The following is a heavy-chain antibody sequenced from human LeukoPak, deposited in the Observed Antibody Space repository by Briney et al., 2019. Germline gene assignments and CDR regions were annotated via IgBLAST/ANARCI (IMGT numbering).Heavy chain of an antibody. CDR3: ARGLLVGHPYYCAMDV. V-gene: IGHV6-1*01. CDR2: TNFRSKWYN. D-gene: IGHD2-8*02. CDR1: GDSVSSNSAT. Sequence: SQSLSLTCAISGDSVSSNSATWTWIRQSPSRGLVWLVGTNFRSKWYNDSAESVKSRISINPDTSKNQFSLQLRSVTPEDTAVYYCARGLLVGHPYYCAMDVWGQGTTVSVSS. J-gene: IGHJ6*02.